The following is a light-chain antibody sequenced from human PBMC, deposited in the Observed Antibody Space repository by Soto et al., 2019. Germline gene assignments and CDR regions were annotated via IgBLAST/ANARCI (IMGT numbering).Light chain of an antibody. J-gene: IGKJ1*01. Sequence: EIVLAQSPGTLSLSPGETTTLSCRASESVYSNFLAWYQQKAGQAPRLLIYGASRRASGIPDRFSGSGSGTDFSLTISRLEPEDCAVYFCQQYGRSPGTFGQGTKVEIK. V-gene: IGKV3-20*01. CDR1: ESVYSNF. CDR2: GAS. CDR3: QQYGRSPGT.